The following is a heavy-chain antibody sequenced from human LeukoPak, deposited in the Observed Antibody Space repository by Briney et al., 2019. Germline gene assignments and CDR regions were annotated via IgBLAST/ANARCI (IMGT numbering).Heavy chain of an antibody. Sequence: GASVKVSCKASGYTFTGYYMHWVRQAPGQGLEWMGWINPNSGGTNYAQKFQGRVTMTRDTSISTAYMELSRLRSDDTAVYYCARVGKYQLLFGGWFGPWGQGTLVTVSS. V-gene: IGHV1-2*02. D-gene: IGHD2-2*01. CDR1: GYTFTGYY. J-gene: IGHJ5*02. CDR3: ARVGKYQLLFGGWFGP. CDR2: INPNSGGT.